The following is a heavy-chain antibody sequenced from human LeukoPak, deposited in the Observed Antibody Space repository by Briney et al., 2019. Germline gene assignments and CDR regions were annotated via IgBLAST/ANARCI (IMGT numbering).Heavy chain of an antibody. CDR2: IAAGGST. J-gene: IGHJ4*02. D-gene: IGHD1-26*01. CDR3: AAHASGNAFWDY. CDR1: GFTFSSYW. Sequence: GESLRLSCAASGFTFSSYWMSWVRQAPGKGLEWVSVIAAGGSTYYADSVKGRFTISRDNSKNTLNMEMNSLRAEDTAIYYCAAHASGNAFWDYWGQGTLVTVSS. V-gene: IGHV3-23*01.